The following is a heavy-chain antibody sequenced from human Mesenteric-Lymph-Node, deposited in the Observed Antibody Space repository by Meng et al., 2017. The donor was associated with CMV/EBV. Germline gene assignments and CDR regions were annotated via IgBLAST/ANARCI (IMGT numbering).Heavy chain of an antibody. CDR3: ARAIVVVPAAHYYYYGMDV. J-gene: IGHJ6*02. D-gene: IGHD2-2*01. CDR1: GFTFSSFA. Sequence: GGSLRLSCVTSGFTFSSFAMHWVRQAPGKGLEWVAVISYDGSNKYYADSVKGRFTISRDNSKNTLYLQMNSLRAEDTAVYYCARAIVVVPAAHYYYYGMDVWGQGTTVTVSS. V-gene: IGHV3-30-3*02. CDR2: ISYDGSNK.